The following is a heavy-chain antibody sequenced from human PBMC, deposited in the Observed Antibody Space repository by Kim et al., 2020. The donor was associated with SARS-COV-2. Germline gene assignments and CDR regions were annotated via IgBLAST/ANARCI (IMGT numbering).Heavy chain of an antibody. CDR3: AKDSRATWIQGDGGMDV. Sequence: VKGRCTISRDNSKNTLYLQMNSLRAEDTAVYYCAKDSRATWIQGDGGMDVWGQGTTVTVSS. J-gene: IGHJ6*02. V-gene: IGHV3-30*02. D-gene: IGHD5-18*01.